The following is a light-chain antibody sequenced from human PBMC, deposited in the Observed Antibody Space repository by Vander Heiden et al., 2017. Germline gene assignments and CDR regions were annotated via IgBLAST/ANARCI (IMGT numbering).Light chain of an antibody. V-gene: IGKV1-33*01. J-gene: IGKJ3*01. CDR3: QQYDNLLCT. CDR2: DAS. CDR1: QDISNY. Sequence: DIQMTQSPSSLSASVGDRVTITCKASQDISNYLNWYQQKPGKAPKLLIYDASNLETGVPSRFSGSGSGTDFTFTISSLQPENIATYYCQQYDNLLCTFGPGTKVDIK.